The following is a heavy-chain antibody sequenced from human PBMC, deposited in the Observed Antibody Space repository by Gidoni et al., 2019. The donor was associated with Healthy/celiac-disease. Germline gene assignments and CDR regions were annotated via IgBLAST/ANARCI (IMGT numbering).Heavy chain of an antibody. CDR1: GRTFSSYA. D-gene: IGHD6-13*01. CDR2: IIPIFGTA. CDR3: ARVGIAAAGTGNFDY. J-gene: IGHJ4*02. V-gene: IGHV1-69*01. Sequence: QVQLVPSGAEVQKPGSSVTVSCKASGRTFSSYAIRWVRQAPGQGLEWMGGIIPIFGTANYEQKFQGRVTMTADESTSTAYMELSSLRSEDTAVYYCARVGIAAAGTGNFDYWGQGTLVTVSS.